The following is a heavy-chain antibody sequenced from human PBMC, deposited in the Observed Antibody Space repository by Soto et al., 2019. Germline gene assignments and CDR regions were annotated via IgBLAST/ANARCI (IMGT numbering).Heavy chain of an antibody. CDR2: IKQDGTQK. Sequence: EVQLVESGGGLVQPGGSLRLSCAASGITFSGYWMSWARQAPGKGLEWVANIKQDGTQKDYGASVKGRFIISRDNAARPVYLQMNGLRDEDTAVYYCVLNQIWGQGTLVTVSS. CDR1: GITFSGYW. J-gene: IGHJ4*02. D-gene: IGHD2-8*02. V-gene: IGHV3-7*01. CDR3: VLNQI.